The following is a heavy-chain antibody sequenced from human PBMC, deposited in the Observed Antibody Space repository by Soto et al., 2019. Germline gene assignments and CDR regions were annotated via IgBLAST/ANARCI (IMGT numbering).Heavy chain of an antibody. J-gene: IGHJ5*02. CDR2: IYFTGNT. D-gene: IGHD6-25*01. V-gene: IGHV4-39*01. Sequence: SETLSLTCTVSGGSISSSSYYWGWIRQPPGKGLEWIGSIYFTGNTYYTPSLKSRLTMSIDTSKNEFSLRLNSVTAADTAVYYCAGQTFTIAAASYGRSNWFDPWGPGTLVTVSS. CDR3: AGQTFTIAAASYGRSNWFDP. CDR1: GGSISSSSYY.